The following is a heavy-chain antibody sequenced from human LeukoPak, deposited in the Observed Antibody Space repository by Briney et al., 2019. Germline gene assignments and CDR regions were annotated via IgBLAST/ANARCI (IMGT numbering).Heavy chain of an antibody. V-gene: IGHV5-51*01. CDR3: ARRNSYGDCDY. J-gene: IGHJ4*02. CDR2: IYPGDSDT. Sequence: GESLKISCKGSGSSFTISRIVWVRQMPGKGLEWMGIIYPGDSDTTYSPSFQGQVTISVDQSVSTAYLQWSSLKASDTAIYYCARRNSYGDCDYLGQGTLVTVSS. D-gene: IGHD5-18*01. CDR1: GSSFTISR.